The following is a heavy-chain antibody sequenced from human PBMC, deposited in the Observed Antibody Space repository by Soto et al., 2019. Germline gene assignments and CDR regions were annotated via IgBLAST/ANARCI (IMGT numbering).Heavy chain of an antibody. D-gene: IGHD3-9*01. V-gene: IGHV1-18*01. J-gene: IGHJ4*02. Sequence: ASVKVSCKASGYTFTSYGISWVRQAPGQGLEWMGWISAYNGNTNYAQKLQGRVTMTTDTSTSTAYMELRSLRSDDTAVYYCARDGERRKDYDILTGYLSGWGQGTLVTVSS. CDR1: GYTFTSYG. CDR2: ISAYNGNT. CDR3: ARDGERRKDYDILTGYLSG.